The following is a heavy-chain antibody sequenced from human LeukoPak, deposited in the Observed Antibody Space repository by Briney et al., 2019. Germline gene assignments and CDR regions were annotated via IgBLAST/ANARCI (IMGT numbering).Heavy chain of an antibody. CDR1: SDY. D-gene: IGHD5-18*01. Sequence: SDYWMSWVRQAPGKGLEWIGSIYYSGSTYYNPSLKSRVTISVDTSKNQFSLRLRFVTAADTAVYYCARPVGGYTYGYFDYWGQGTLVTVSS. J-gene: IGHJ4*02. CDR2: IYYSGST. CDR3: ARPVGGYTYGYFDY. V-gene: IGHV4-39*01.